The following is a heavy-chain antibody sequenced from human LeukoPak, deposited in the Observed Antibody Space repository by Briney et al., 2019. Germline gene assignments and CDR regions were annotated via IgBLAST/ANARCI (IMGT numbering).Heavy chain of an antibody. Sequence: SQTLSLTCTVSGGSISSGGYYWSWIRQPPGKGLEWIGYIYHSGSTYYNPSLKSRVTISVDRSKNQFSLKLSSVTAADTAVYYCARDHWDYYDSSGYPGDIWGQGTMVTVSS. V-gene: IGHV4-30-2*01. CDR3: ARDHWDYYDSSGYPGDI. CDR2: IYHSGST. CDR1: GGSISSGGYY. J-gene: IGHJ3*02. D-gene: IGHD3-22*01.